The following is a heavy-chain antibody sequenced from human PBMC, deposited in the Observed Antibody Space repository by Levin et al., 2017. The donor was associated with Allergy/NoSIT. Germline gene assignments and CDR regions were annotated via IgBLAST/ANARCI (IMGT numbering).Heavy chain of an antibody. D-gene: IGHD6-19*01. CDR3: ARGESSGERRGSGWYRY. Sequence: SETLSLTCAVYGGSFSGYYWSWIRQPPGKGLEWIGEINHSGSTNYNPSLKSRVTISVDTSKNQFSLKLSSVTAADTAVYYCARGESSGERRGSGWYRYWGQGTLVTVSS. CDR1: GGSFSGYY. V-gene: IGHV4-34*01. J-gene: IGHJ4*02. CDR2: INHSGST.